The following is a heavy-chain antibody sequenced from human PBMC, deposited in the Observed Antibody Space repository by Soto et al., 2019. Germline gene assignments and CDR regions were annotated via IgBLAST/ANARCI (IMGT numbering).Heavy chain of an antibody. V-gene: IGHV1-18*01. J-gene: IGHJ6*02. CDR1: RYTFTSNG. Sequence: SVEASCKASRYTFTSNGMSWVRQAPGQGLEWMGWISAYNGNTNYAQKLQGRVTMTTDTSTSTAYMELRSLRSDDTAVYYCASYHLNSYYYGMDVWGQGTTVTVSS. CDR3: ASYHLNSYYYGMDV. CDR2: ISAYNGNT.